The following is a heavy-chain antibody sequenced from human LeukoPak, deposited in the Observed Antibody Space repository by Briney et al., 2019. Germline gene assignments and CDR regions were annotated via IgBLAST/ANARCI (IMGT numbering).Heavy chain of an antibody. D-gene: IGHD2-15*01. J-gene: IGHJ4*02. CDR1: GFTFSSYA. Sequence: GGSLRLSCAVSGFTFSSYAMSWVRQAPGKGLEWVAAISGSGGGTDYADSVKGRFTISRDDAKNSLYLQMNSLRDEDTAVYYCARDRGRYCSGAVCPYYFDYWGQGTLVTVSS. V-gene: IGHV3-23*01. CDR2: ISGSGGGT. CDR3: ARDRGRYCSGAVCPYYFDY.